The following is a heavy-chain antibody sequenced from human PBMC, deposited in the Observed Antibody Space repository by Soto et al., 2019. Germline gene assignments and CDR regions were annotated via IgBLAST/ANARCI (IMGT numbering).Heavy chain of an antibody. J-gene: IGHJ6*02. CDR3: AKRIRDSSGYWGYYYYGMDV. CDR1: GFTFSSYA. Sequence: GGSLRLSCAASGFTFSSYAMSWVRQAPGKGLEWVSAISGSGGSTYYADSVKGRFTISRDNSKNTLYLQMNSLRAEDTAVYYCAKRIRDSSGYWGYYYYGMDVWGQGTTVTVSS. V-gene: IGHV3-23*01. D-gene: IGHD3-22*01. CDR2: ISGSGGST.